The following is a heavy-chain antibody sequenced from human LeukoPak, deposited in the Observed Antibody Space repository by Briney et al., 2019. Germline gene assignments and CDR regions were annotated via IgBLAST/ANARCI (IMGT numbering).Heavy chain of an antibody. D-gene: IGHD4-11*01. V-gene: IGHV3-7*01. J-gene: IGHJ5*02. Sequence: GGSLRLSCAASGFTFSSYWMSWVRQAPGKGLEWVANIKQDGSEKYYADSVKGRFTISRDNSKNTLYLQMNSLRAEDTAVYYCARDLQDDNWFDPWGQGTLVTVSS. CDR3: ARDLQDDNWFDP. CDR2: IKQDGSEK. CDR1: GFTFSSYW.